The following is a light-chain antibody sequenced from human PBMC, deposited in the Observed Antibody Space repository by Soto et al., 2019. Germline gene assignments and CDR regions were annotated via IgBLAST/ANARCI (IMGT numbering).Light chain of an antibody. CDR3: QRYGASSFT. J-gene: IGKJ2*01. V-gene: IGKV3-20*01. CDR2: ATS. Sequence: EIVLTQSPGTLSLSPGERATLSCRASQSVDSSYLSWYQHKPGQAPRLLIYATSSRATGIPDRSSGSGSGTDFTLTISRLEPEDFAVYYCQRYGASSFTFGQGTNLEIK. CDR1: QSVDSSY.